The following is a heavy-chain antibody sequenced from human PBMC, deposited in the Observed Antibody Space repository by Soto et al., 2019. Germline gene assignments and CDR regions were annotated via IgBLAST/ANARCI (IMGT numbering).Heavy chain of an antibody. Sequence: GASVKVSCKASGYTFTTYDISWVRQAPGQGLEWMGRISTYNGNTNYPQSLQGRLTMTTDNAKNSLYLQMNSLRDEDTAVYYCARDGYCVSTTCYFLPDVWGQGTTVTVSS. D-gene: IGHD2-2*03. V-gene: IGHV1-18*01. J-gene: IGHJ6*02. CDR2: ISTYNGNT. CDR1: GYTFTTYD. CDR3: ARDGYCVSTTCYFLPDV.